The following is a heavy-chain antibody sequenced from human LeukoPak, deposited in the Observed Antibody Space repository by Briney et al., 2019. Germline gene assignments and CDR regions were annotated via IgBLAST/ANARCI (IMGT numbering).Heavy chain of an antibody. CDR1: GYIFTSYG. CDR3: AGHSRDYDYVWGSYWAFDI. D-gene: IGHD3-16*01. J-gene: IGHJ3*02. Sequence: GASVKVSCKASGYIFTSYGISWVRQAPGQGLEWMGWISAYNGNTNYAQKLQGRVTMTTDTSTSTAYMELRSLRSDDTAVYYCAGHSRDYDYVWGSYWAFDIWGQGTMVTVSS. CDR2: ISAYNGNT. V-gene: IGHV1-18*01.